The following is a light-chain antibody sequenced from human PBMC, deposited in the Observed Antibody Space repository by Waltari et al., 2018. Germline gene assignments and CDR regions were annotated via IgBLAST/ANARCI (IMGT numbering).Light chain of an antibody. V-gene: IGLV2-23*03. CDR2: EGN. CDR1: NSNVGGYNF. Sequence: QSALTQPASVSGSPGQSITISCTGSNSNVGGYNFVPWYQKTPGKAPKLLIYEGNRRPSGVSILFSGSKSDNTASLTLSGLQAEDEADYYCCSNVGSSVFFGGGTKLTVL. CDR3: CSNVGSSVF. J-gene: IGLJ2*01.